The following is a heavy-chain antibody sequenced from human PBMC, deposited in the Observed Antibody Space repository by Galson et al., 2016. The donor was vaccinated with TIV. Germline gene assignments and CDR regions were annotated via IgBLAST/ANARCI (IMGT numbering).Heavy chain of an antibody. CDR1: GDSVSGDTAA. V-gene: IGHV6-1*01. CDR3: SRGNWNYGMGGAMDV. D-gene: IGHD1-7*01. CDR2: TYYTSKWNT. J-gene: IGHJ4*02. Sequence: CAISGDSVSGDTAAGNWVRQSPSRGLEWLGRTYYTSKWNTDYAVSVKGRIIIRPDTSMNQVSLQLSSVIPDDTAVYYCSRGNWNYGMGGAMDVWGQGTLVTVSS.